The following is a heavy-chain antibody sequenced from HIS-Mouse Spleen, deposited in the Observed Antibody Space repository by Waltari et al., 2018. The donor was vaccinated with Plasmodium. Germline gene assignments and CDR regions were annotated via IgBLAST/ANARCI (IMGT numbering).Heavy chain of an antibody. CDR2: ISSSSSYI. CDR1: RFTLSRYT. J-gene: IGHJ2*01. CDR3: AREDILTAYYNDYWYFDL. V-gene: IGHV3-21*01. Sequence: EVRLAGSGGGLVKPGGYVGLSCADSRFTLSRYTMNWVRQDPGKGLELGSSISSSSSYIYYADSVKGRFTISRDNAKNSLYLQMNSLRAEDTAVYYCAREDILTAYYNDYWYFDLWGRGTLVTVSS. D-gene: IGHD3-9*01.